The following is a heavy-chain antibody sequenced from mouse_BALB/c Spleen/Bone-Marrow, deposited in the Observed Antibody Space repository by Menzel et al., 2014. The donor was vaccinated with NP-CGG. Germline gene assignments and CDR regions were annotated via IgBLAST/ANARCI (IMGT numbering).Heavy chain of an antibody. CDR3: ARDYDYGNYAMDY. D-gene: IGHD2-4*01. CDR1: GYSFTGYS. V-gene: IGHV1-18*01. CDR2: INPYNGGT. Sequence: VQLQQSGPELVKPGASMKISCKASGYSFTGYSMNWVKQSHGKNFEWIGLINPYNGGTSYNQKFKGKATITVDKSSSTAYMELLSLTSEDSAVYYCARDYDYGNYAMDYWGQGTSVTVSS. J-gene: IGHJ4*01.